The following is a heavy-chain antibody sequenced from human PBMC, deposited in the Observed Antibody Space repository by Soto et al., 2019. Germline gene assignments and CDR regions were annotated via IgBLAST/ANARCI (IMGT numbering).Heavy chain of an antibody. CDR3: SGEPSGYDEGDWYHGVDV. J-gene: IGHJ6*02. CDR1: GFSVSSNY. V-gene: IGHV3-53*01. CDR2: IYINGST. D-gene: IGHD5-12*01. Sequence: PGGSLRLSCAASGFSVSSNYMSWVRQAPGEGLEWVAIIYINGSTDYADSVQGRFSVSRDIYKNTLFLQMNNLRAEDTAVYFCSGEPSGYDEGDWYHGVDVWGQGTTVTVSS.